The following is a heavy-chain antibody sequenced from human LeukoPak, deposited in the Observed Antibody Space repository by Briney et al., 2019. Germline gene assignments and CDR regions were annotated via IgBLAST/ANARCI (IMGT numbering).Heavy chain of an antibody. Sequence: GASVKVSCKASGYTFTSYYMHWVRQAPGQGLEWMGIINPSGGSTSYAQKFQGRVTMTRDTSTSTVYMEPSSLRSEDTAVDYCARREGLIVGATRRFGYLGQGTPGTGPS. J-gene: IGHJ4*01. CDR3: ARREGLIVGATRRFGY. D-gene: IGHD1-26*01. V-gene: IGHV1-46*01. CDR2: INPSGGST. CDR1: GYTFTSYY.